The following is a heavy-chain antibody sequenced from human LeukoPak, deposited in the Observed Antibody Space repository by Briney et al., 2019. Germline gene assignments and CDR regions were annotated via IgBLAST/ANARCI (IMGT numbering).Heavy chain of an antibody. Sequence: KPGGSLRLSCAASAFTFSNAWMSGVRQAPGKGLEWVGRIKSKPDGGTTDYAAPVKGRFTISRDNSKNTLYLQVNGLRAEDTAVYYCARGLSFGRGSYSFGAFDIWGQGTMVTVSS. CDR3: ARGLSFGRGSYSFGAFDI. J-gene: IGHJ3*02. CDR1: AFTFSNAW. V-gene: IGHV3-15*01. CDR2: IKSKPDGGTT. D-gene: IGHD2-15*01.